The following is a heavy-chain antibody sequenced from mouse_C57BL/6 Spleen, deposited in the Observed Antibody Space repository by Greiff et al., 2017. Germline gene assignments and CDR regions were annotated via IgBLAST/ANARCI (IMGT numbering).Heavy chain of an antibody. CDR1: GFTFSDYY. CDR3: ARERRDGYYDYAMDD. D-gene: IGHD2-3*01. V-gene: IGHV5-16*01. J-gene: IGHJ4*01. Sequence: EVQGVESEGGLVQPGSSLKLSCTASGFTFSDYYMAWVRQVPEKGLEWVANINYDCSTTYYLHSLKSRFIISRDSATNIQYKQMSNLESEDTDTDYCARERRDGYYDYAMDDWGQGTSVTVSS. CDR2: INYDCSTT.